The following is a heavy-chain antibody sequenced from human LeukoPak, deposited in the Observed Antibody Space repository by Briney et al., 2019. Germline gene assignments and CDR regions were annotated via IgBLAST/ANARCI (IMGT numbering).Heavy chain of an antibody. J-gene: IGHJ4*02. CDR1: GFTFTNYA. D-gene: IGHD2-2*01. Sequence: GGSLRLSCAASGFTFTNYATSWVRQAPGKGLEWVSAISGSGTRTYYADSVKGRFTISRDNSKNTLYLQMNSLRAEDRAVYYCAKEQTSSGFFDYWGQGTLVTVSS. CDR3: AKEQTSSGFFDY. CDR2: ISGSGTRT. V-gene: IGHV3-23*01.